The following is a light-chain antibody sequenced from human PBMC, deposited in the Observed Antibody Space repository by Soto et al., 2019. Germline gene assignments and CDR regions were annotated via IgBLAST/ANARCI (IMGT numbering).Light chain of an antibody. V-gene: IGKV1-5*03. Sequence: DIQMTQSPSTLSASVGDRVTITCRASQSISVWLAWYQQKAGKAPNLLIYKASRLESGVPSRFSGSGSEPEFTLTISGLQPGDSATYYCQQYNSYSPTFGQGTKVEVK. CDR1: QSISVW. CDR3: QQYNSYSPT. CDR2: KAS. J-gene: IGKJ1*01.